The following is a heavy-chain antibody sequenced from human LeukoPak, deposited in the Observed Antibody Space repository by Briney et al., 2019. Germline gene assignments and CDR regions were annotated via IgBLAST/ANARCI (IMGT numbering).Heavy chain of an antibody. D-gene: IGHD5-18*01. J-gene: IGHJ5*02. V-gene: IGHV4-61*08. CDR1: GGSISSGGYS. CDR3: ARDHTSYGLYNWFDP. Sequence: SETLSLTCAVSGGSISSGGYSWSWIRQPPGKGLEWIGYIYYSGSTNYNPSLKSRVTISVDTSKNQFSLKLSSVTAADTAVYYCARDHTSYGLYNWFDPWGQGTLVTVSS. CDR2: IYYSGST.